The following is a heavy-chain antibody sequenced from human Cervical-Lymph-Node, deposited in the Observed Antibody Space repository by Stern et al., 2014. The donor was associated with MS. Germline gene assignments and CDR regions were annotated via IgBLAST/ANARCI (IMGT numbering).Heavy chain of an antibody. V-gene: IGHV4-59*01. CDR1: GGSISSYY. CDR3: ARGKITFGGVIVPFDY. Sequence: VQLQESGPGLVKPSETLSLICTVSGGSISSYYWSWIRQPPGKGLEWIGYVFYSGSTNYNPSLKSRVTISVDTSKNQFSLKLSSVTAADTAVYYCARGKITFGGVIVPFDYWGQGTLVTVSS. J-gene: IGHJ4*02. D-gene: IGHD3-16*02. CDR2: VFYSGST.